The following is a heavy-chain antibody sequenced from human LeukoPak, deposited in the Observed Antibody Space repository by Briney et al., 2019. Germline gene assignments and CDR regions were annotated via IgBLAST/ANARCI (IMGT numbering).Heavy chain of an antibody. V-gene: IGHV4-39*07. J-gene: IGHJ4*02. CDR1: GGSISSSSYY. Sequence: SETLSLTCTVSGGSISSSSYYWGWIRQPPGKGLEWIGSIYYSGSTYYNPSLKSRVTISVDTSKNQFSLKLSSVTAADTAVYYCARGETYYDILTGLYYFDYWGQGTLVTVSS. CDR3: ARGETYYDILTGLYYFDY. D-gene: IGHD3-9*01. CDR2: IYYSGST.